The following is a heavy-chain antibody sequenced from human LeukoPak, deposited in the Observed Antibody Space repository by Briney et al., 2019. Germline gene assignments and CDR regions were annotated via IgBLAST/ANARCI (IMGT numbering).Heavy chain of an antibody. CDR1: GVTFSSHW. D-gene: IGHD3-3*01. V-gene: IGHV3-7*03. CDR2: IKQDGSER. J-gene: IGHJ4*02. Sequence: GGSLRLSCVVSGVTFSSHWVSWVRQAPGKGLEWVANIKQDGSERYYVDSVKGRFTISRDNAKNSVFLQMNSLRAEDTAVYYCAREPTIFGVVIPPDYWGQGTLVTVSS. CDR3: AREPTIFGVVIPPDY.